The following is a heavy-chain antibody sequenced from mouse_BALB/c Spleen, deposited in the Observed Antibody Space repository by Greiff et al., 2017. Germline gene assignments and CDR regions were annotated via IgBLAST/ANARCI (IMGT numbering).Heavy chain of an antibody. J-gene: IGHJ4*01. CDR3: ARDTGGNYYYYAMDY. CDR2: IRNKANGYTT. Sequence: DVHLVESGGGLVQPGGSLRLSCATSGFTFTDYYMSWVRQPPGKALEWLGFIRNKANGYTTEYSASVKGRFTISRDNSQSILYLQMNTLRAEDSATYYCARDTGGNYYYYAMDYWGQGTSVTVSS. D-gene: IGHD2-1*01. CDR1: GFTFTDYY. V-gene: IGHV7-3*02.